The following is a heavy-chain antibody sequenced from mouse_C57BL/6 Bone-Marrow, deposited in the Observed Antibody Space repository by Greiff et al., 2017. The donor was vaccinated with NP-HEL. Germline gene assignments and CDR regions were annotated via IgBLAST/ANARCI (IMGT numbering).Heavy chain of an antibody. CDR3: ARQGYYYGSSYVRAMDY. D-gene: IGHD1-1*01. CDR1: GFTFSDYG. CDR2: ISNLAYSI. V-gene: IGHV5-15*01. J-gene: IGHJ4*01. Sequence: DVHLVESGGGLVQPGGSLKLSCAASGFTFSDYGMAWVRQAPRKGPEWVAFISNLAYSIYYADTVTGRFTISRENAKNTLYLEMSSLRSEDTAMYYCARQGYYYGSSYVRAMDYWGQGTSVTVSS.